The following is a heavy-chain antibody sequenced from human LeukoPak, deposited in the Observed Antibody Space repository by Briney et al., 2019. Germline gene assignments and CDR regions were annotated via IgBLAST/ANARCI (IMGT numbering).Heavy chain of an antibody. CDR3: AKVVYEYSSSWPPYFDY. Sequence: TGGSLRLSCAASGFTFSNAWMSWVRQAPGKGLEWVSAISGSGGSTYYADSVKGRFTISRDNSKNTLYLQMNSLRAEDTAVYYCAKVVYEYSSSWPPYFDYWGQGTLVTVSS. V-gene: IGHV3-23*01. J-gene: IGHJ4*02. CDR2: ISGSGGST. CDR1: GFTFSNAW. D-gene: IGHD6-13*01.